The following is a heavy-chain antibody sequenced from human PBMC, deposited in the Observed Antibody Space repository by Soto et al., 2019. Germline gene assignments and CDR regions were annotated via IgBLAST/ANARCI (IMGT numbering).Heavy chain of an antibody. CDR2: IKHDGSEK. V-gene: IGHV3-7*01. D-gene: IGHD2-15*01. J-gene: IGHJ4*02. CDR1: GFTFSNYY. Sequence: EVQLVESGGVLVQPGGSLRLSCAASGFTFSNYYMNWVRQAPGKGLEWVANIKHDGSEKYYVDSVKGRFTISRDNAKSSLYRQMNSLRAEDTAIYYCARDRGYCSGGTCYTVLEYWGQGTLVTVSS. CDR3: ARDRGYCSGGTCYTVLEY.